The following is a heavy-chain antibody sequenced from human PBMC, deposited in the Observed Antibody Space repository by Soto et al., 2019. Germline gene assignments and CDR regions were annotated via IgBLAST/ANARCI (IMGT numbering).Heavy chain of an antibody. Sequence: EVQLVESGGGLVKPGGSLRLSCAASGFTFSTYSMNWVRQAPGKGLEWVSYISSGSTYIYYADSVKGRFTISRDNAKNSLYLQMNSLRAEDTAVYYCLIAVAGSFAPDYWGQGTLVTVSS. CDR2: ISSGSTYI. D-gene: IGHD6-19*01. CDR3: LIAVAGSFAPDY. CDR1: GFTFSTYS. V-gene: IGHV3-21*01. J-gene: IGHJ4*02.